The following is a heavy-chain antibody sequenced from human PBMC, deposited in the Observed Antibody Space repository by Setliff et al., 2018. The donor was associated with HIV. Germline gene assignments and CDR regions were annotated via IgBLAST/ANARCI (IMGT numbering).Heavy chain of an antibody. CDR3: ARVGQQQLVLNDAFDI. CDR2: IYTSGST. V-gene: IGHV4-4*07. Sequence: SETLSLTCTVSGGSISSYYWSWIRQPAGMGLEWIGRIYTSGSTNYNPSLKSRFTMSLDTSRNQFSLKLSSVTSADTAVYYCARVGQQQLVLNDAFDIWGQGTMVTVSS. CDR1: GGSISSYY. D-gene: IGHD6-13*01. J-gene: IGHJ3*02.